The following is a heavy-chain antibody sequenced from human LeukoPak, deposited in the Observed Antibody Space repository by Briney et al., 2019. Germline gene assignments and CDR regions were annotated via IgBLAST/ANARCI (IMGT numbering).Heavy chain of an antibody. CDR2: INSDGSST. V-gene: IGHV3-74*01. Sequence: RAGGSLRLSCAASGFTFSSYWMHWVRQAPGKGLVWVSRINSDGSSTSYADSVKGRFTISRDNAKNTLYLQMSSLRAEDTAVYYCARGYSGTYRFGYWGQGTLVTVSS. CDR3: ARGYSGTYRFGY. J-gene: IGHJ4*02. CDR1: GFTFSSYW. D-gene: IGHD1-26*01.